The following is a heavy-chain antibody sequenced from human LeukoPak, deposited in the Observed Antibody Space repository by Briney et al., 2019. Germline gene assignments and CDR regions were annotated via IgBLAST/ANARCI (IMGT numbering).Heavy chain of an antibody. J-gene: IGHJ6*02. V-gene: IGHV1-69*13. CDR3: ARDPQGYCSSTSCRDFGLSGMDV. CDR2: IIPIFGTA. D-gene: IGHD2-2*01. Sequence: ASVKVSCKASGYAFTSYYMHWVRQAPGQGLEWMGGIIPIFGTANYAQKFQGRVTITADESTSTAYMELSSLRSEDTAVYYRARDPQGYCSSTSCRDFGLSGMDVWGQGTTVTVSS. CDR1: GYAFTSYY.